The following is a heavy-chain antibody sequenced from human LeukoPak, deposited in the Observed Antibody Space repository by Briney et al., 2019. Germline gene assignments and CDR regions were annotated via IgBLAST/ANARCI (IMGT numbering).Heavy chain of an antibody. CDR1: GDSNTNSIYY. D-gene: IGHD3-3*01. Sequence: SETLSLTFTVSGDSNTNSIYYWGWIRQSPGKGLEWIGSIDYSGSTYYNPSLKGRATISIDTSKNQFSLKLSSVTAADTAVYYCARANITIFGEPAFDYWGQGTLVTVSS. V-gene: IGHV4-39*07. J-gene: IGHJ4*02. CDR3: ARANITIFGEPAFDY. CDR2: IDYSGST.